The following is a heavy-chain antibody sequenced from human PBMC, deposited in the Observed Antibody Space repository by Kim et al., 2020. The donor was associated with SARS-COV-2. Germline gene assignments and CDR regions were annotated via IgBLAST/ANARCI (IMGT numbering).Heavy chain of an antibody. D-gene: IGHD6-13*01. V-gene: IGHV4-34*01. J-gene: IGHJ4*02. CDR3: ARFTIAAAGTFFDY. Sequence: TPSRKSRVTISVDTSKTQFSLKLNSVTAADTAVYYCARFTIAAAGTFFDYWGQGTLVTVSS.